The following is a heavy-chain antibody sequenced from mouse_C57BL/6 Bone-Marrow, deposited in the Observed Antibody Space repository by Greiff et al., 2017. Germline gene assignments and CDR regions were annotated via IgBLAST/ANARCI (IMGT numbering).Heavy chain of an antibody. CDR2: IWWDDDK. CDR3: ARPYYGSSPAWFAY. Sequence: QVTLKVSGPGILQPSQTLSLTCSFSGFSLRTFGMGVGWIRQPSGKGLEWLAHIWWDDDKYYNPALKSRLTISKDTSKNQVFLKIANVDTADTATYYCARPYYGSSPAWFAYWGQGTLVTVSA. J-gene: IGHJ3*01. D-gene: IGHD1-1*01. CDR1: GFSLRTFGMG. V-gene: IGHV8-8*01.